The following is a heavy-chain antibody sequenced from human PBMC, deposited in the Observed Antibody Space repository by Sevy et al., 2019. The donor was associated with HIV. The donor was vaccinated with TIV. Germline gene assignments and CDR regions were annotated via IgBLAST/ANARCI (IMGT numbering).Heavy chain of an antibody. CDR2: SSGDSVYI. CDR1: GFTFTSYT. CDR3: ARDHGYCRGGSCYSGGY. Sequence: GGSLRLSCSASGFTFTSYTMIWVRQAPGRGLEWVAASSGDSVYIYYADLVKGRFTISRDNAKNLLYLQMNSLRAEDTAVYYCARDHGYCRGGSCYSGGYWGQGTLVTVSS. V-gene: IGHV3-21*06. D-gene: IGHD2-15*01. J-gene: IGHJ4*02.